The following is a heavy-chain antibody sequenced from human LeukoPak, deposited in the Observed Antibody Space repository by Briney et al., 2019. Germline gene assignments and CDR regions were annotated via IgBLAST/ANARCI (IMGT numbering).Heavy chain of an antibody. J-gene: IGHJ3*02. CDR1: GFTFNDYA. CDR2: ISWNSGSI. V-gene: IGHV3-9*01. Sequence: GGSPRLSCAASGFTFNDYAMHWVRQAPGKGLEWVPGISWNSGSIGYDDSVKGRFTISRDTAKNSLYLQMNSLRAEDTALYYCAKDIGALAVDAFDIWGQGTMVTVSS. D-gene: IGHD6-19*01. CDR3: AKDIGALAVDAFDI.